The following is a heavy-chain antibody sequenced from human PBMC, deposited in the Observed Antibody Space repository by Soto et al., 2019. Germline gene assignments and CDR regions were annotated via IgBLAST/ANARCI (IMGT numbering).Heavy chain of an antibody. CDR3: AKDLEAVDTAMVFTPFDY. V-gene: IGHV3-23*01. Sequence: GGSLRLSCAASGFTFSSYAMSWVRQAPGKGLEWVSAISGSGGSTYYADSVKGRFTISRDNSKNTLYLQMNSLRAEDTAVYYCAKDLEAVDTAMVFTPFDYWGQGTLVTVSS. J-gene: IGHJ4*02. D-gene: IGHD5-18*01. CDR1: GFTFSSYA. CDR2: ISGSGGST.